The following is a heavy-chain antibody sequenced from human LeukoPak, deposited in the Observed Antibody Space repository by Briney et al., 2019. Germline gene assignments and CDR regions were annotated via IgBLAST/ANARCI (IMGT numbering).Heavy chain of an antibody. Sequence: GESLKISCKGSGYSFTSYWIGWVRQAPGQGLEWMGWISAYNGNTNYAQKLQGRVTMTTDTSTSTAYMELRSLRSDDTAVYYCARGWDSSSLDRYNWFDPWGQGTLVTVSS. CDR1: GYSFTSYW. J-gene: IGHJ5*02. CDR2: ISAYNGNT. V-gene: IGHV1-18*04. CDR3: ARGWDSSSLDRYNWFDP. D-gene: IGHD6-13*01.